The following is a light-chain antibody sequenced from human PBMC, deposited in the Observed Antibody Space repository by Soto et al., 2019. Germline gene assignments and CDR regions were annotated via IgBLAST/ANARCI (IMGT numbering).Light chain of an antibody. CDR1: SSVVGNYNY. V-gene: IGLV2-11*01. J-gene: IGLJ3*02. Sequence: QSVLTQPRSVSGSPGQSVTISCTGTSSVVGNYNYVSWYQQHPGKAPKLMIYDVSQRPSGVPDRFSGSKSGNTASLTISGLQAEDEAAYYCCSYTGTYTWVFGGGTKLTVL. CDR2: DVS. CDR3: CSYTGTYTWV.